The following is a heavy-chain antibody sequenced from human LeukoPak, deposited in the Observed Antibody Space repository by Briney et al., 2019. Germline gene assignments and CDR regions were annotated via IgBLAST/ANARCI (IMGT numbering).Heavy chain of an antibody. CDR2: IHYTGST. CDR3: ARGGYYGSGNDFRFDP. Sequence: SETLSLTCTVSGGSISSYYWSWIRQSPGKGLECSGDIHYTGSTNYNPSLNSRVTISVETSKNQFSLKLKSVTAADTAVYYCARGGYYGSGNDFRFDPWGQGPLVTVSS. V-gene: IGHV4-59*01. D-gene: IGHD3-10*01. CDR1: GGSISSYY. J-gene: IGHJ5*02.